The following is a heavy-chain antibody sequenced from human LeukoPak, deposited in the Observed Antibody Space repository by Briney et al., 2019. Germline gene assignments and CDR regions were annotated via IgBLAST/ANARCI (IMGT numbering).Heavy chain of an antibody. D-gene: IGHD3-16*01. CDR2: MNNDGRVI. CDR3: AREFEATGFWALDY. V-gene: IGHV3-74*01. Sequence: GGSLRLSCTVSGFTLNSYWMHWVRQAPGKGLVWVSRMNNDGRVISYADSVKGRFTISRDNAKNTLYLQMNSLRAEDTAVYYCAREFEATGFWALDYWGQGTLVTVSS. CDR1: GFTLNSYW. J-gene: IGHJ4*02.